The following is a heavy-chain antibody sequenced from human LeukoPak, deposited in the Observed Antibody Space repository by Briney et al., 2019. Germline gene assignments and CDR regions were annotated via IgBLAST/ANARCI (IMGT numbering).Heavy chain of an antibody. CDR2: IEQDGSEE. Sequence: GGSLRLSCAASGFTFSSYAMSWVRQAPGKGLEWVANIEQDGSEEYYVDSVKGRFTISRDTAKNSLYLQMNSLRAEDTAVYYCARDHGSGNYYRNGYYFDYWGQGTLVTVSS. CDR3: ARDHGSGNYYRNGYYFDY. J-gene: IGHJ4*02. V-gene: IGHV3-7*03. CDR1: GFTFSSYA. D-gene: IGHD3-10*01.